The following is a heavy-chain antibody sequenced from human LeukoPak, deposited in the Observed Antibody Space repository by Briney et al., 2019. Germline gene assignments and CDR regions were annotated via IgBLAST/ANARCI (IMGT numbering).Heavy chain of an antibody. CDR3: ARADGDYEQLGGGMDV. CDR1: GYSISSGYY. D-gene: IGHD4-17*01. CDR2: IYHSGST. J-gene: IGHJ6*04. V-gene: IGHV4-38-2*01. Sequence: PSETLSLTCAVSGYSISSGYYWGWIRQPPGKGLEWIGSIYHSGSTYYNPSLKSRVTISVDTSKNQFSLKLSSVTAADTAVYYCARADGDYEQLGGGMDVWGKGTTVTVSS.